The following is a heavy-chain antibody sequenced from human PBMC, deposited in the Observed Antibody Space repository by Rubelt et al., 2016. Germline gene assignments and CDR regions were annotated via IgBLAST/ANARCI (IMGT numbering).Heavy chain of an antibody. Sequence: GWVTRINSDGSSTTYADSVKGRFTISRDNAKNTVYLQMNSLRVEDTAVYYCVRGLGTATVTPLAYWGQGSLVTVSS. CDR2: INSDGSST. D-gene: IGHD4-17*01. V-gene: IGHV3-74*01. CDR3: VRGLGTATVTPLAY. J-gene: IGHJ4*02.